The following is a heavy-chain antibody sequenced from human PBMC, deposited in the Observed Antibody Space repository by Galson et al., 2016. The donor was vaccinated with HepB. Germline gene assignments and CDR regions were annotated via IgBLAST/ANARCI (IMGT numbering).Heavy chain of an antibody. D-gene: IGHD2-15*01. CDR2: IRTSDTTSGPNT. CDR1: GFTFNRHA. V-gene: IGHV3-23*01. J-gene: IGHJ4*02. CDR3: SKLYCGGGSCYPRPYYFDF. Sequence: SLRLSCAASGFTFNRHAMSWVRQAPGKGLEWVSIIRTSDTTSGPNTYYAESVKGRFTISRDNSRNTVYLQMNRLTAADTAVYFCSKLYCGGGSCYPRPYYFDFWGQGILVTVSS.